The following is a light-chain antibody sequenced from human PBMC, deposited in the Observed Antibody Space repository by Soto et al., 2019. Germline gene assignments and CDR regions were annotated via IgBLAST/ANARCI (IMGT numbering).Light chain of an antibody. V-gene: IGKV1-33*01. CDR1: QDISNY. Sequence: DIQMTQSPSSLSASVGDRVTITCQASQDISNYLNWYQQKPGKSPKLLSYDASNLETGVPSRFIGSGAGTDFTFPISSLQPEDIATYYCQQYDNLPPFTFGPGTKVDIK. J-gene: IGKJ3*01. CDR2: DAS. CDR3: QQYDNLPPFT.